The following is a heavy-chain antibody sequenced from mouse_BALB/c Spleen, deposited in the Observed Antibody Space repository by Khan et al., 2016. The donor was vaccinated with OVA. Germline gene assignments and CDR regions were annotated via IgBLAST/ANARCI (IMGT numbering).Heavy chain of an antibody. CDR2: SYPGSGYT. Sequence: QVQLKQSGPELVKPGASVKMSCKASGYTFTDYLINWVKQRTGQGLEWIGESYPGSGYTNYNEKFKGKATLTSDKSSNTAYIQLSSLTSEDSAVYFGARAGYGGFDYWGQGTLVTVSA. CDR3: ARAGYGGFDY. D-gene: IGHD3-2*02. V-gene: IGHV1-77*01. J-gene: IGHJ3*01. CDR1: GYTFTDYL.